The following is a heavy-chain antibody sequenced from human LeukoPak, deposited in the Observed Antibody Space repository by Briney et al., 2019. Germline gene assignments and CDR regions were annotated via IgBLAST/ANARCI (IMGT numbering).Heavy chain of an antibody. D-gene: IGHD6-19*01. V-gene: IGHV4-59*01. CDR1: GGSISSYY. Sequence: TPSETLSLTCTVSGGSISSYYWSWIRQPPGKGLEWIGYIYYSGSTNYNPSLKSRVTISVDTSKNQFSLKLSSVTAADTAVYYCARNPLRIAVAMKYFDLWGRGTLVTVSS. CDR2: IYYSGST. J-gene: IGHJ2*01. CDR3: ARNPLRIAVAMKYFDL.